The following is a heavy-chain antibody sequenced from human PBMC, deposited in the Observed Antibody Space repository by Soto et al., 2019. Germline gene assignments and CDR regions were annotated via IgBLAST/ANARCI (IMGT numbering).Heavy chain of an antibody. J-gene: IGHJ4*02. CDR2: IYYSGST. V-gene: IGHV4-59*08. CDR3: ARHSRAARQLAKFDY. Sequence: SETLSLTCTVSGGSISSYYWSWIRQPPGKGLEWIGYIYYSGSTNYNPSLKSRVTISVDTSKNQFSLKLSSVTAADTAVYYCARHSRAARQLAKFDYWGQGTLVTVSS. D-gene: IGHD6-6*01. CDR1: GGSISSYY.